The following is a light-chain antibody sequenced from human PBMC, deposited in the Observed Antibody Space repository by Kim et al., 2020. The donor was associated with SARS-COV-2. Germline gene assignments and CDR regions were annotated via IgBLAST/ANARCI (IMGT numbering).Light chain of an antibody. CDR3: QQRAKWPLT. CDR1: KSSSTY. CDR2: DAI. Sequence: LSPGERGTLSCRASKSSSTYIVWYKQKYGEATRLLIYDAIDRATGIPARFSGSGFGTDFTLTISSLETEDFAVYYCQQRAKWPLTFGGGTKVDIK. J-gene: IGKJ4*01. V-gene: IGKV3-11*01.